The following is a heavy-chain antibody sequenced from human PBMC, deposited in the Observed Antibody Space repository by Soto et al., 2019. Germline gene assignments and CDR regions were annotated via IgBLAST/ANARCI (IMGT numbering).Heavy chain of an antibody. CDR3: ARRGYSSSWYYYYYYGMDA. CDR1: GYTFTSYD. J-gene: IGHJ6*02. V-gene: IGHV1-8*01. Sequence: QVQLVQSGAEVKKPGASVKVSCKASGYTFTSYDINWVRQATGQGLEWMGCMNPNSGNTGYAQKFQGRGTMTRDTAISTAYMELSSLRYEDTAVYYCARRGYSSSWYYYYYYGMDAWGQGTTVTGSS. D-gene: IGHD6-13*01. CDR2: MNPNSGNT.